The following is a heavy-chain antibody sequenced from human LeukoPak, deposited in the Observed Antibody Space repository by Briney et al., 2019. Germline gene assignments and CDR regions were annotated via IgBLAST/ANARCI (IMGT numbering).Heavy chain of an antibody. D-gene: IGHD3-16*01. CDR2: IKQDGSEK. CDR3: ARDLLYSYYYGMDV. J-gene: IGHJ6*02. Sequence: PGGSLRLSCAASGFTFSSYWMSWVRQAPGKGLEWVANIKQDGSEKYHVDSVKGRFTISRDNAKNSLYLQMNSLRAEDTAVYYCARDLLYSYYYGMDVWGQGTTVTVSS. V-gene: IGHV3-7*03. CDR1: GFTFSSYW.